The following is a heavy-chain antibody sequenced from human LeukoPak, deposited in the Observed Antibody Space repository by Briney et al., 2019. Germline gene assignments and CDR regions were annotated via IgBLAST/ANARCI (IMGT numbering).Heavy chain of an antibody. Sequence: ASVKVSCKASGYTFTSYGISWVRQAPGQGLEWMGWISAYNGNTNYAQKLQGRVTMTTDTSTSTAYMELRSLRSEDTAVYYCARDRHPAIVVVVAAADAFDIWGQGTMVTVSS. CDR1: GYTFTSYG. CDR2: ISAYNGNT. V-gene: IGHV1-18*01. CDR3: ARDRHPAIVVVVAAADAFDI. J-gene: IGHJ3*02. D-gene: IGHD2-15*01.